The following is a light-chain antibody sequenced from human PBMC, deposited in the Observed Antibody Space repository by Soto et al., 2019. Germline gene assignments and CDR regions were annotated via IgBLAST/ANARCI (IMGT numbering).Light chain of an antibody. CDR2: DAS. V-gene: IGKV1-5*01. CDR1: QSISSW. J-gene: IGKJ1*01. CDR3: QQYNSYLWT. Sequence: DIQMTQSPSTLSASVGDRVTITCRASQSISSWLAWYQQKPGKAPKLLIYDASSLESGVPSRFRGSGSGTEFPLTISSLQPDDFATYYFQQYNSYLWTFGQGTKVEIK.